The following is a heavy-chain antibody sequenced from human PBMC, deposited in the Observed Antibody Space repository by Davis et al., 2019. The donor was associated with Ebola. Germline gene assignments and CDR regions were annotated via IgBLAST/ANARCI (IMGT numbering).Heavy chain of an antibody. J-gene: IGHJ4*02. CDR1: GYSIRSGYY. CDR3: ARADRSGSYYWYYFDY. D-gene: IGHD1-26*01. CDR2: IYHSGST. Sequence: ETLSLTCTVSGYSIRSGYYWGWIRQPPGKGLAWIGSIYHSGSTYYNPSLKSRVTISVDTSKNQFSLKLSSVTAADTAVYYCARADRSGSYYWYYFDYWGQGTLVTVSS. V-gene: IGHV4-38-2*02.